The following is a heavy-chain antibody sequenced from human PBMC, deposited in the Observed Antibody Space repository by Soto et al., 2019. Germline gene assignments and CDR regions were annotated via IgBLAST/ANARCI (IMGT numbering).Heavy chain of an antibody. CDR2: ILDSGTT. D-gene: IGHD6-13*01. V-gene: IGHV4-61*01. CDR1: GGSVSRGSYY. CDR3: ARQRVLLAQYYFDF. J-gene: IGHJ4*02. Sequence: PSETLSLTCFVSGGSVSRGSYYWTWIRQPPGKGLEWIGYILDSGTTDYNPSLKSRVTMSVDTSKNQFSLNLRSVTAADTAVYYCARQRVLLAQYYFDFWGQCVVVTVSS.